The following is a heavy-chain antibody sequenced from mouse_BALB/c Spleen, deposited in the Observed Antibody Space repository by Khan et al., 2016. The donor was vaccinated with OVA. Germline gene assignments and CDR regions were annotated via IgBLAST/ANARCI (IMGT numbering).Heavy chain of an antibody. CDR1: GYTFTNYR. J-gene: IGHJ4*01. CDR3: ATHVHYAMDY. Sequence: QVQLKQSGAELARPGASVNLSCKASGYTFTNYRIHWVRQRPGQGLEWIGSIFPGNDDTNYTQKFKGKATLTADKSSSTACMQIRTLASEDSAVYYCATHVHYAMDYWGQGTSVTVSS. V-gene: IGHV1-87*01. CDR2: IFPGNDDT.